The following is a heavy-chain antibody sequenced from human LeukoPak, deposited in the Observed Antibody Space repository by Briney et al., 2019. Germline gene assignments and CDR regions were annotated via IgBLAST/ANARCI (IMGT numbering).Heavy chain of an antibody. CDR3: ARDSLDYVWGSYRPDAFDI. V-gene: IGHV4-61*02. CDR2: IYTSGST. CDR1: GGSISSGSYY. D-gene: IGHD3-16*02. Sequence: SETLSLTCTVSGGSISSGSYYWSWIRQPAGKGLEWIGRIYTSGSTNYNPSLKSRVTISVDTSKTQFSLKLSSVTAADTAVYYCARDSLDYVWGSYRPDAFDIWGQGTMVTVSS. J-gene: IGHJ3*02.